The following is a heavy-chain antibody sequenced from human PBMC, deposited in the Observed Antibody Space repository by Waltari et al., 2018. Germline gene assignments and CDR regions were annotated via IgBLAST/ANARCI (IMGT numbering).Heavy chain of an antibody. CDR1: GGSISSSSYY. CDR2: IYYSGRP. V-gene: IGHV4-39*01. J-gene: IGHJ3*02. Sequence: QLQLQESGPGLVKPSETLSLTCTVSGGSISSSSYYWGWIRQPPGKGLEWIGGIYYSGRPYYTPSLNSRVTISEDTSKNQFSLKLSSVTAADTAVYYCARQYCSGGSCSVATFDIWGQGTMVTVSS. D-gene: IGHD2-15*01. CDR3: ARQYCSGGSCSVATFDI.